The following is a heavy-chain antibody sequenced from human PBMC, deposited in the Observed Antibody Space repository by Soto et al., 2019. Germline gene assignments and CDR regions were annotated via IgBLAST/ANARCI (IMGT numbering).Heavy chain of an antibody. CDR2: ISAYNGNT. J-gene: IGHJ6*02. CDR3: ARAPVWGSYLDYYYGMDV. CDR1: GYTFTSYG. Sequence: GASVKVSCKASGYTFTSYGISWVRQAPGQGLEWMGWISAYNGNTNYAQKLQGRVTMTTDTSTSTAYMELRSLRSDDTAVYYCARAPVWGSYLDYYYGMDVWAQGTTVTVSS. V-gene: IGHV1-18*01. D-gene: IGHD3-16*02.